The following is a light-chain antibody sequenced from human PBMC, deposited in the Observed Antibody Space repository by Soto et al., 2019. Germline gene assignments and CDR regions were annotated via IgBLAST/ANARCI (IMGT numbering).Light chain of an antibody. CDR3: SAFTGTTYV. V-gene: IGLV2-14*01. Sequence: ALTQPASVSGSPGQSITISCTGSSSDVGGNKYVSWYQQYPGKAPKLMICDVSNRPSGVSNRFSGSKSGNTASLTISGLQAEDEADYYCSAFTGTTYVFGTGTKVTVL. CDR2: DVS. J-gene: IGLJ1*01. CDR1: SSDVGGNKY.